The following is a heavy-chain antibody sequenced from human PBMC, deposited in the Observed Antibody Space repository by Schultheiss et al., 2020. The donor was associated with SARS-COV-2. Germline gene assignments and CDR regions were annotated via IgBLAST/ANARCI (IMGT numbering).Heavy chain of an antibody. D-gene: IGHD1-7*01. J-gene: IGHJ4*02. Sequence: SETLSLTCAVYGGSFSGYYWSWIRQPPGKGLEWIGYIYYSGSTYYNPSLKSRVTISVDTSKNQFSLKLSSVTAADTAVYYCAREPGTGWQVFDYWGQGTLVTVSS. CDR3: AREPGTGWQVFDY. CDR2: IYYSGST. CDR1: GGSFSGYY. V-gene: IGHV4-34*01.